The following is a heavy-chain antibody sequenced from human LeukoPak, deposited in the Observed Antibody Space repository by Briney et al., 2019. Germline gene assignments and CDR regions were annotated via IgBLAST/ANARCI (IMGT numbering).Heavy chain of an antibody. CDR3: ARERYNTGWYSDH. J-gene: IGHJ4*02. D-gene: IGHD6-19*01. V-gene: IGHV4-28*03. CDR2: IYSSGST. Sequence: SETPSLTCVVSGYSISSSNWWGWIRQPPGKGLEWIGRIYSSGSTNYNPSLKSRVTMSVDTSKNQFSLKLSSVTAADTAVYFCARERYNTGWYSDHWGQGNLVTVSS. CDR1: GYSISSSNW.